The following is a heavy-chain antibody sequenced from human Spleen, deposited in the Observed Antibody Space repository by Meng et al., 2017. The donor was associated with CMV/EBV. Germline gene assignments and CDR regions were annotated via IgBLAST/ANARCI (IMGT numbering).Heavy chain of an antibody. Sequence: LSLTCAVYGGSFSGYYWSWIRQPPGKGLEWIGEINHSGGTNYNPSLKSRVTISVDTSKNQFSLKLSSVTAADTAVYYCARYYYGMDVWGQGTTVTVSS. CDR1: GGSFSGYY. CDR3: ARYYYGMDV. CDR2: INHSGGT. V-gene: IGHV4-34*01. J-gene: IGHJ6*02.